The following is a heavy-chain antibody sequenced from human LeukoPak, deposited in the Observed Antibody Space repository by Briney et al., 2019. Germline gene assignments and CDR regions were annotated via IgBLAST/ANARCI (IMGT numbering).Heavy chain of an antibody. CDR3: AAVPNANAWYWDDAFDI. J-gene: IGHJ3*02. CDR1: GFTFTTSA. V-gene: IGHV1-58*01. CDR2: IVVGSGNT. Sequence: SVKVFYKASGFTFTTSAVQWVRQARGQRLEWIGRIVVGSGNTDHAQKFQGRLTITRDISTSTAYMELSSLTSDDTAVYYCAAVPNANAWYWDDAFDIWGQGTMVTVSS. D-gene: IGHD2-8*02.